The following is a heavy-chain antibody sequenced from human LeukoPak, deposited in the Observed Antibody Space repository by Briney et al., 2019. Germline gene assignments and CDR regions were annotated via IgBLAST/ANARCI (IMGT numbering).Heavy chain of an antibody. J-gene: IGHJ4*02. Sequence: PGGSLRLSCAASGFTFTNYGMHWVRQAPGKGLEWEAVISYDGRNKYYTDSVKGRFTISRDNSKNTLYLQMNSLGAEDTAVYYCAKDVGERYYFDYWGQGTLVTVSS. CDR2: ISYDGRNK. CDR3: AKDVGERYYFDY. V-gene: IGHV3-30*18. CDR1: GFTFTNYG.